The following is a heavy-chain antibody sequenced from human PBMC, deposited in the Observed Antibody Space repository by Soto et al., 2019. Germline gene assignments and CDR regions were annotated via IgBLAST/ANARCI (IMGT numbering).Heavy chain of an antibody. CDR3: ATMVTANEYYFDY. D-gene: IGHD5-18*01. CDR2: ISGSGGST. Sequence: EVQLLESGGGLVQPGGSLRLSCAASGFTFSSYAMSCVRQAPGKGLEWVSAISGSGGSTYYADSVKGRFTISRDNSKNTLYLQMNSLRAEDTAVYYCATMVTANEYYFDYWGQGTLVTVSS. CDR1: GFTFSSYA. J-gene: IGHJ4*02. V-gene: IGHV3-23*01.